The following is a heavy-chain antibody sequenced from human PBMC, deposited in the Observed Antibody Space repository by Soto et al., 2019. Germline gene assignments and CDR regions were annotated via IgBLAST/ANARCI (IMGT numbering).Heavy chain of an antibody. V-gene: IGHV4-4*02. J-gene: IGHJ4*02. D-gene: IGHD6-13*01. CDR3: ARAGSYSSSWFDY. Sequence: SETLSLTCAVSGGSISSSNWWSWVRQPPGKGLEWIGEIYHSGSTNYNPSLKSRVTISVDKSKNQFSLKLSSVTAADTAVYYCARAGSYSSSWFDYWGQGTLVTVSS. CDR1: GGSISSSNW. CDR2: IYHSGST.